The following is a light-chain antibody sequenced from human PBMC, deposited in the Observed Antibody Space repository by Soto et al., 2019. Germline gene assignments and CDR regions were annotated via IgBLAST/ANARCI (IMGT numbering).Light chain of an antibody. CDR1: QSLLHSNGYNS. Sequence: DIVMTQSPLSLPVTPGEPASISCRSSQSLLHSNGYNSMDWYLQKPVQSPQLLIYLGSNRASGATDRFSGNGSGTEFTPKISRVEAEDVGVSYCLPALQAPSDTLGPGTKLEIK. V-gene: IGKV2-28*01. CDR2: LGS. J-gene: IGKJ2*01. CDR3: LPALQAPSDT.